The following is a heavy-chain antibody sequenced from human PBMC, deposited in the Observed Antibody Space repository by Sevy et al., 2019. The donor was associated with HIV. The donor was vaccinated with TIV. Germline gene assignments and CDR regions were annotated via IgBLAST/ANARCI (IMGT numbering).Heavy chain of an antibody. CDR3: ARGGTSLFAP. J-gene: IGHJ5*02. Sequence: SETLSLTCSVSGGSGGSISDYYWSWIRQPPGKGLEWIGYINYSRSTKFNPSLKSRFTISVDTSKNQFSLKLTSVTAADTAVYYWARGGTSLFAPWGQGTLVTVSS. CDR1: GGSGGSISDYY. D-gene: IGHD2-15*01. CDR2: INYSRST. V-gene: IGHV4-59*01.